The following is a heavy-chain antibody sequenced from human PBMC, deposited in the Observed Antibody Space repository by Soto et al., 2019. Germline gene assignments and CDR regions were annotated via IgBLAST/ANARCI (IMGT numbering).Heavy chain of an antibody. CDR1: GYTFSTHG. V-gene: IGHV1-18*01. CDR3: ARDETEYCSSASFPSFDY. D-gene: IGHD2-2*01. CDR2: ISAYSGDS. J-gene: IGHJ4*01. Sequence: GVSVKVPCKASGYTFSTHGINWVRQAPGQGLEWMGWISAYSGDSNYARKLQGRVTLTTDTSTSTAYMELRSLTSDDTAVYFCARDETEYCSSASFPSFDYWG.